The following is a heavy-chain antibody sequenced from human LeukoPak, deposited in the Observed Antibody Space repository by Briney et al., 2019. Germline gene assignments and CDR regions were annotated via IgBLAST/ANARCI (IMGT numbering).Heavy chain of an antibody. CDR1: GGSISSGDYY. V-gene: IGHV4-30-4*01. CDR3: ANSANYGDNSGYFDY. D-gene: IGHD4-23*01. CDR2: IYYSGST. J-gene: IGHJ4*02. Sequence: SETLSLTCTVSGGSISSGDYYWSWIRQPPGKGLEWIGYIYYSGSTSYNPSLKGRVTISVDTSKNQFSLKLSSVTAADTAVYYCANSANYGDNSGYFDYWGQGTLVTVSS.